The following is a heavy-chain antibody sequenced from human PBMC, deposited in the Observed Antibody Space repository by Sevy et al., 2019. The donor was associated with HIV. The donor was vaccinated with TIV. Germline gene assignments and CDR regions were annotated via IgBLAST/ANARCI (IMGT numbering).Heavy chain of an antibody. CDR2: MNPNSGNT. D-gene: IGHD3-10*01. CDR1: GYTFTSYD. Sequence: ASVKVSCKASGYTFTSYDINWVRQATGQGLEWMGWMNPNSGNTGYAQKFQGRVTITRNTSISTAYMELSSLRSEDTAVYYCARGRAVLLWFGENWFDPWGQGTLVTVSS. V-gene: IGHV1-8*03. J-gene: IGHJ5*02. CDR3: ARGRAVLLWFGENWFDP.